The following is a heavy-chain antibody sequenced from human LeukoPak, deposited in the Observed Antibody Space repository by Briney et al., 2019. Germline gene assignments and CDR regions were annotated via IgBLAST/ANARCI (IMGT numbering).Heavy chain of an antibody. CDR2: ITPIFGTA. CDR3: ARGWLAETTVVTPYNY. D-gene: IGHD4-23*01. J-gene: IGHJ4*01. CDR1: GGTFSSYD. V-gene: IGHV1-69*13. Sequence: SVKVSCKASGGTFSSYDISWVRQAPGQGLEWMGGITPIFGTAKYAQKFQGRVTITAVESMSTAYMELSSLRSEDTAVYYCARGWLAETTVVTPYNYWGQEPWSPSPQ.